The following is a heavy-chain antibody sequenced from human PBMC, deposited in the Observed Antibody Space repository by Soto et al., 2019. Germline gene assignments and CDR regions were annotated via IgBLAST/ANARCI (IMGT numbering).Heavy chain of an antibody. CDR3: AKNGQPPYYYYGLDV. D-gene: IGHD2-8*01. Sequence: GASVKVSCKASGYTFTSYYMHWVRQAPGQGLEWMGWISGYNGDTNYAQKFQGRVSMTIDTSTATAYMELRSLRSDDTAVYYCAKNGQPPYYYYGLDVWGQGTKVTVSS. CDR1: GYTFTSYY. J-gene: IGHJ6*02. CDR2: ISGYNGDT. V-gene: IGHV1-18*04.